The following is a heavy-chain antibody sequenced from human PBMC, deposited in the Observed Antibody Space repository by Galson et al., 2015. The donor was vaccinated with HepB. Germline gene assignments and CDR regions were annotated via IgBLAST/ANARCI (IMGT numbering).Heavy chain of an antibody. CDR1: GYTFTAYY. Sequence: SVKVSCKASGYTFTAYYIQWARQAPGQGLEWMGWINPNSGATTFSQKFQGSVTMTRDTSTFTAYMELSSLRSADTAVYYCARYDFWFGMDVWGQGTPVTVSS. V-gene: IGHV1-2*02. CDR3: ARYDFWFGMDV. D-gene: IGHD3/OR15-3a*01. J-gene: IGHJ6*02. CDR2: INPNSGAT.